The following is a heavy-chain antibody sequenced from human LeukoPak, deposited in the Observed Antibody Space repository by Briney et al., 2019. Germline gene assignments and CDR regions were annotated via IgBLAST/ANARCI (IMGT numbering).Heavy chain of an antibody. CDR2: ISGSGGST. V-gene: IGHV3-23*01. CDR3: AKDGDGIQFFDY. D-gene: IGHD5-24*01. Sequence: QPGGSLRLSCAASGFTFSSYGMSWVRQAPGKGLEWVSAISGSGGSTYYADSVKGRFTISRDNSKNTLYLQMNSLRAEDTAVYYCAKDGDGIQFFDYWGQGTLVTVSS. J-gene: IGHJ4*02. CDR1: GFTFSSYG.